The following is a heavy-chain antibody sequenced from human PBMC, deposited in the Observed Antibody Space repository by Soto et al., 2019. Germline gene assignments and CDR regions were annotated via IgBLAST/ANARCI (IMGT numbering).Heavy chain of an antibody. CDR1: GFAVSANY. CDR3: ATRMTTAPY. CDR2: IYSGGDT. J-gene: IGHJ4*02. Sequence: EAHLVGSGGGLVQPGGSLRLSCAASGFAVSANYLSWVRQAPGKGLEWVSLIYSGGDTDYADSVRGRFTISRDNSKNTLYLQMNSLKAEDTAVYYCATRMTTAPYWGQGALVNDSS. V-gene: IGHV3-66*01. D-gene: IGHD4-17*01.